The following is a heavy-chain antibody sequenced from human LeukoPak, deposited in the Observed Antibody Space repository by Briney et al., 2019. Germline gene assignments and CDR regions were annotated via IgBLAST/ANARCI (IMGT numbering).Heavy chain of an antibody. J-gene: IGHJ6*03. CDR3: VRGIYCSSTSCQVSGYMDV. D-gene: IGHD2-2*01. Sequence: PSETLSLTCTVSGGSISSDYYWTWIRQSAGKGLEWIGRIYISGSTNYNPSLKSRVTISVDTSKNQFSLKLSSVTAADTAVYYCVRGIYCSSTSCQVSGYMDVWGKGTTVTVSS. CDR2: IYISGST. V-gene: IGHV4-61*02. CDR1: GGSISSDYY.